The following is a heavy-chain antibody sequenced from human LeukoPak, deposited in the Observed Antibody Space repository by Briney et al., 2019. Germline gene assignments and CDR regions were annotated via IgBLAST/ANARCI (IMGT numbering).Heavy chain of an antibody. Sequence: PSETLSLTCTVSGGSMSSHYWSWIRQPPGKGLEWIGYISYIGSTNYNPSLKSRVTISIDTSKNQFSLKLSSVTAADTAVYYCARDPTTVTKGLDIWGQGTMDTVSS. CDR3: ARDPTTVTKGLDI. CDR1: GGSMSSHY. V-gene: IGHV4-59*11. D-gene: IGHD4-17*01. CDR2: ISYIGST. J-gene: IGHJ3*02.